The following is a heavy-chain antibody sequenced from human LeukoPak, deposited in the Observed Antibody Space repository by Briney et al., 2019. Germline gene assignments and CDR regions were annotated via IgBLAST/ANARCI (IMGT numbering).Heavy chain of an antibody. Sequence: ASVKVSCKASGYTFTGYSIHWVRQAPGQGLEWMGWINPNSGATNYAQKFQGTVTMTRDTSISTAYMKLSRLRADDTAVYYCARSGRGTYYYFDLWGQGTLVTVSS. D-gene: IGHD5-12*01. CDR2: INPNSGAT. V-gene: IGHV1-2*02. CDR3: ARSGRGTYYYFDL. CDR1: GYTFTGYS. J-gene: IGHJ4*02.